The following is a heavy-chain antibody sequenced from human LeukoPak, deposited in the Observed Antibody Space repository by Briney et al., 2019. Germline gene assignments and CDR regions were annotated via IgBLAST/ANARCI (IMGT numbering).Heavy chain of an antibody. D-gene: IGHD3-10*01. CDR3: ARDRGAAFAVRGVIHNAFDY. CDR1: GYTFTGYY. Sequence: ASVKVSCKASGYTFTGYYMHWVRQAPGQGLEWMGWINPNSGGTNYAQKFQGRVTMTRDTSISTAYMELSRLRSDDTAVYYCARDRGAAFAVRGVIHNAFDYWGQGTLVTVSS. V-gene: IGHV1-2*02. CDR2: INPNSGGT. J-gene: IGHJ4*02.